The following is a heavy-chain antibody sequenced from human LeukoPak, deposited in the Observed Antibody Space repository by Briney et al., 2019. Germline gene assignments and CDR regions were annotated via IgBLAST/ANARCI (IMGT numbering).Heavy chain of an antibody. CDR1: GFTFSSYG. Sequence: GRSLRLSCAASGFTFSSYGMHWVRQAPGKGLEWVAVIWYDGSNKYYADSVKGRFTISRDNSKNTLYLQMNSLRAEDTAVYYCAQPKGCSSGWLDAFDIWGQGTMVTVSS. J-gene: IGHJ3*02. CDR3: AQPKGCSSGWLDAFDI. V-gene: IGHV3-33*01. D-gene: IGHD6-19*01. CDR2: IWYDGSNK.